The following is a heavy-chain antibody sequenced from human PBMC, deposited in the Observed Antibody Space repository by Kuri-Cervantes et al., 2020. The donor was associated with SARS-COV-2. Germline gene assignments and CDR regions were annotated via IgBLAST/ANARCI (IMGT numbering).Heavy chain of an antibody. CDR1: GFTFSSSA. CDR3: ASDGSGSYYPPFDY. V-gene: IGHV3-64*04. CDR2: FTNYGGTT. Sequence: GESLKISCAASGFTFSSSAMHWVRQAPGKGLEYVSGFTNYGGTTFYADSVKGRFTISRDNAKNSLYLQMDSLRAEDTAVYYCASDGSGSYYPPFDYWGQGTLVTVSS. D-gene: IGHD1-26*01. J-gene: IGHJ4*02.